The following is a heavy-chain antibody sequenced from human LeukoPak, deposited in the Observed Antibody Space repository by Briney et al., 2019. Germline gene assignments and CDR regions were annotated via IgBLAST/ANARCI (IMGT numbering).Heavy chain of an antibody. CDR2: ISYDGSNK. CDR1: GFTFSSYA. D-gene: IGHD1-26*01. V-gene: IGHV3-30-3*01. J-gene: IGHJ4*02. Sequence: GGSLRLSCAASGFTFSSYAMHWVRQAPGKGLEWVAVISYDGSNKHYADSVKGRFTISRDNSKNTLYLQMNSLRAEDTAVYYCARLVGAERYLADYWGQGTLVTVSS. CDR3: ARLVGAERYLADY.